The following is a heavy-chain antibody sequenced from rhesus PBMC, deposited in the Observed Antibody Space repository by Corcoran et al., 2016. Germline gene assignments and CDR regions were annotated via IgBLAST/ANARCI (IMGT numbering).Heavy chain of an antibody. CDR2: LNSVGVST. J-gene: IGHJ4*01. CDR3: AKRGGRTYYYDSGYYLH. Sequence: EVQLVESGGGLAKPGGSLRLYCAASGFTFSSYWMNWVRQAPGKGLEWFSALNSVGVSTYYPDSVKGRFTISRDNSKNTLSLQMNSLRAEDTAVYYCAKRGGRTYYYDSGYYLHWGQGVLVTVSS. V-gene: IGHV3S25*01. CDR1: GFTFSSYW. D-gene: IGHD3-28*01.